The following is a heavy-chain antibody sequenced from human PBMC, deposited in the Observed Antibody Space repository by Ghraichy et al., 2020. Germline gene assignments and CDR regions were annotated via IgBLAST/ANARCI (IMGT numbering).Heavy chain of an antibody. J-gene: IGHJ4*02. CDR1: GYTLTELS. CDR2: FDPEDGET. Sequence: ASVKVSCKVSGYTLTELSMHWVRQAPGKGLEWMGGFDPEDGETIYAQKFQGRVTMTEDTSTDTAYMELSSLRSEDTAVYYCATDLLWFRESGSAYYFDYWGQGTLVTVSS. V-gene: IGHV1-24*01. D-gene: IGHD3-10*01. CDR3: ATDLLWFRESGSAYYFDY.